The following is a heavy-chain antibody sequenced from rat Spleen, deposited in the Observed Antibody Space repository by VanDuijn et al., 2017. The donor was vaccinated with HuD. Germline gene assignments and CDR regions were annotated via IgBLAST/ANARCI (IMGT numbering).Heavy chain of an antibody. V-gene: IGHV5-22*01. D-gene: IGHD1-10*01. Sequence: EVQLVESGGGLVQPGRSMKLSCAASGFTFSDYYMAWVRQAPKKGLEWVASISYEGSSTYYGDSVKGRFTISRDNAKSTLYLQMNNLRSEDTAIYYCTSRGSNYRNWFATWGQGTLVTVSS. CDR3: TSRGSNYRNWFAT. CDR2: ISYEGSST. J-gene: IGHJ3*01. CDR1: GFTFSDYY.